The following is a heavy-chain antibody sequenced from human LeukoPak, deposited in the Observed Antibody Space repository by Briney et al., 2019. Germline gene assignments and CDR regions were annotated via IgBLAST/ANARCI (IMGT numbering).Heavy chain of an antibody. CDR1: RFTFSSYS. CDR2: ISSSSSYI. CDR3: ARAVLTYYDSSGYHSSYYYMDV. D-gene: IGHD3-22*01. J-gene: IGHJ6*03. Sequence: GGSLRLSCAASRFTFSSYSMNWVRQAPGKGLEWVSSISSSSSYIYYADSVKGRFTISRDNAKNSLYLQMNSLRAEDTAVYYCARAVLTYYDSSGYHSSYYYMDVWGKGTTVTVSS. V-gene: IGHV3-21*01.